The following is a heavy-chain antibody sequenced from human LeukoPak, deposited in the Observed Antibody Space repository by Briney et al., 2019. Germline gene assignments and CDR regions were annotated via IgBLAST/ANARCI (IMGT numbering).Heavy chain of an antibody. CDR1: GFTFSSYW. Sequence: PGGSLRLSCAASGFTFSSYWMSWVRQAPGKGLEWVANIKQDGSEKYYVDSVKGRFTISRDNAKNSLYLQMNSLRAEDTAVYYCASSRDYYDSSGYYSPHGMDVWGQGTTVTVSS. CDR2: IKQDGSEK. CDR3: ASSRDYYDSSGYYSPHGMDV. D-gene: IGHD3-22*01. V-gene: IGHV3-7*03. J-gene: IGHJ6*02.